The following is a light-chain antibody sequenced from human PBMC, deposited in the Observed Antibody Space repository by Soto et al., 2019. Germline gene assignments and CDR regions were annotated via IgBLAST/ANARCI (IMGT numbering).Light chain of an antibody. CDR1: QSISSW. Sequence: DIQMTQSPSTLSASVGDRVTITCRASQSISSWLAWYQQKPGKAPKLLIYKASSLESGDPSRFSGSGSGTEFTLTIGSLEPDVFATNYSHHLETFGQGTKVEL. CDR3: HHLET. J-gene: IGKJ1*01. V-gene: IGKV1-5*03. CDR2: KAS.